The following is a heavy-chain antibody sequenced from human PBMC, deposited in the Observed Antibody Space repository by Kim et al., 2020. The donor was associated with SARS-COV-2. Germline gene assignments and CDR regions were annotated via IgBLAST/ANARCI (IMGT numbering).Heavy chain of an antibody. J-gene: IGHJ4*02. Sequence: YDQKFQGRVTITADESTSQAYMGLSSLRSEDTAVYYCAREDYYDSSGFDYWGQGTLVTVSS. D-gene: IGHD3-22*01. CDR3: AREDYYDSSGFDY. V-gene: IGHV1-69*01.